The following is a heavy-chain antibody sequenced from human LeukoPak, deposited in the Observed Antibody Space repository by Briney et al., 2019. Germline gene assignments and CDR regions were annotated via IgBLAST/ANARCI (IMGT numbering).Heavy chain of an antibody. Sequence: PSETLSLTCAVYGGSFSGYYWSWIRQPPGKGLEWIGEINHSGSTNYNPSLKSRVTISVDTSKNQFSLKLSSVTAADTAVYYCASRHSYGYYFDYWGQGTLVTVSS. CDR3: ASRHSYGYYFDY. D-gene: IGHD5-18*01. CDR2: INHSGST. J-gene: IGHJ4*02. CDR1: GGSFSGYY. V-gene: IGHV4-34*01.